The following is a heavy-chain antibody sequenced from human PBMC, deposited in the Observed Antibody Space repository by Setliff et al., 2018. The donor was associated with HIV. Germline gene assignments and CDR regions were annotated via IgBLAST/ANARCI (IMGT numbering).Heavy chain of an antibody. CDR1: GGSISSTY. V-gene: IGHV4-59*08. J-gene: IGHJ4*02. CDR2: IYYTGTT. Sequence: SETLSLTCTVSGGSISSTYWSWIRQPPGEGLEWIGYIYYTGTTNYNPSFKSRVTISLDTSKTQFSLQVTSVTAADTAVYYCATSDRRDLKPDYWGQGTLVTVSS. D-gene: IGHD2-2*01. CDR3: ATSDRRDLKPDY.